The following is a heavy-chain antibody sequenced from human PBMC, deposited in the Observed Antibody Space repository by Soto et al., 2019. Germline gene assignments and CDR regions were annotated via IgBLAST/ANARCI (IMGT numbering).Heavy chain of an antibody. CDR2: IYGGGNGP. V-gene: IGHV3-23*01. CDR3: AKMEGMDPWAYSFDY. J-gene: IGHJ4*02. D-gene: IGHD2-2*03. Sequence: EVQVLESGGGLVQPGGSLRFSCAATGFTFSDFAMSWVRQAPGKGLEWVSRIYGGGNGPHYADSVKGRVTISRDNSKNTLYLQMNSLRAEDTAVYYCAKMEGMDPWAYSFDYWGQGTLVTVSS. CDR1: GFTFSDFA.